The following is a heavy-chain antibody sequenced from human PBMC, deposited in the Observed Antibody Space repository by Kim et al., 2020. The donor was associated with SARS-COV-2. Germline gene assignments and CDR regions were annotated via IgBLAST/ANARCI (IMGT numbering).Heavy chain of an antibody. D-gene: IGHD3-22*01. V-gene: IGHV3-23*01. CDR3: ARSRDYYDGSGDAFDF. Sequence: ERGRFNNSRENSKNTLYLQMDSLRAEDTAVYYCARSRDYYDGSGDAFDFWGQGTMVTVSS. J-gene: IGHJ3*01.